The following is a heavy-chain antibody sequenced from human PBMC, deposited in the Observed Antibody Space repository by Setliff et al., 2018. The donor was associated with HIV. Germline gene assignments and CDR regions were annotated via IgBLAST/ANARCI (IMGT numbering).Heavy chain of an antibody. V-gene: IGHV4-59*01. CDR2: IYYSGST. J-gene: IGHJ4*02. Sequence: SETLSLTCSVSGASLSTYYWSWIRQSPGKGLEWIGYIYYSGSTKYNPSLKSRVTISVDTSRNQFSLRLNSVTAADTAVYFCARDIQDSSSSSWGQGTLVTVSS. CDR1: GASLSTYY. D-gene: IGHD6-6*01. CDR3: ARDIQDSSSSS.